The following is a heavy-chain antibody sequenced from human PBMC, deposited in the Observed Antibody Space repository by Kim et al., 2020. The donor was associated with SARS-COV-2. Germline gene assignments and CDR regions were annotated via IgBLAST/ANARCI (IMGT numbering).Heavy chain of an antibody. Sequence: SDTLSLTCTVSGGSVSSGSYYWSWIRQPPGKGLEWIGYIYYSGSTNYNPSLKSRVTISVDTSKNQFSLKLSSVTAADTAVYYCARRVGYCSGGSCFDWYFDLWGRGTLVTVSS. CDR2: IYYSGST. CDR1: GGSVSSGSYY. V-gene: IGHV4-61*01. CDR3: ARRVGYCSGGSCFDWYFDL. D-gene: IGHD2-15*01. J-gene: IGHJ2*01.